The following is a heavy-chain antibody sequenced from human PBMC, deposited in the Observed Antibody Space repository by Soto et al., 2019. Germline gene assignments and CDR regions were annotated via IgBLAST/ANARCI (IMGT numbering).Heavy chain of an antibody. Sequence: QVQLVESGGGVVQPGRSLRLSCAASGFTFSSYAMHWVRQAPGKGLEWVAVISYDGSNKYYADSVKGRFTISRDNSKNTLYLQMNSLRAEDTAVYYCSDGRDAYNFLSYYGIDVCGQGTTVTVSS. D-gene: IGHD3-3*01. CDR2: ISYDGSNK. V-gene: IGHV3-30-3*01. J-gene: IGHJ6*02. CDR3: SDGRDAYNFLSYYGIDV. CDR1: GFTFSSYA.